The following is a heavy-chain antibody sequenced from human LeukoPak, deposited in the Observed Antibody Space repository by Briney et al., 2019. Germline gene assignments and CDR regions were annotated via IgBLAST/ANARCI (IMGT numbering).Heavy chain of an antibody. J-gene: IGHJ4*02. D-gene: IGHD5-12*01. Sequence: ASVTVSCKASGYTFSSYGISWVRQAPGQGLEGMGWISAYNGNTNYAQKLQGRVTMTTDTSTSTAYMELRSLRSDDTAVYYCARDADRGYASDYWGQGTLVTVSS. CDR2: ISAYNGNT. CDR1: GYTFSSYG. V-gene: IGHV1-18*01. CDR3: ARDADRGYASDY.